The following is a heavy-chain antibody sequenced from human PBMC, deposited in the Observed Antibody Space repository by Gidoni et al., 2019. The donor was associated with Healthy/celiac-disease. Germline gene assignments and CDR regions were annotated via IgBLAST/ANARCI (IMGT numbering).Heavy chain of an antibody. Sequence: EVQLVESGGGLVKPGGSLRLSCAASGLTFSNAWMSWVRQAPGKGLEWVGRIKSKTDGGTTDYAAPVKGRFTISRDDSKNTLYLQMNSLKTEDTAVYYCTTDLWEGPGIAAAGLKVDYWGQGTLVTVSS. CDR3: TTDLWEGPGIAAAGLKVDY. V-gene: IGHV3-15*01. J-gene: IGHJ4*02. D-gene: IGHD6-13*01. CDR2: IKSKTDGGTT. CDR1: GLTFSNAW.